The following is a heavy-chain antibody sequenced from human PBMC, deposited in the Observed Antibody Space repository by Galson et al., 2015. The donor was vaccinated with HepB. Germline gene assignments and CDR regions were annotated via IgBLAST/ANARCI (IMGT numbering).Heavy chain of an antibody. CDR3: VKEGSWFGGDWFDP. V-gene: IGHV3-23*01. CDR2: INGRGSTR. CDR1: GFIFRHHA. J-gene: IGHJ5*02. Sequence: SLRLSCAGSGFIFRHHAMAWIRQAPGKGLEWVSGINGRGSTRSYSYAVKGRFSISRDNSKDTVFLQMDNLRAEDTAAYYCVKEGSWFGGDWFDPWGQGALVTVS. D-gene: IGHD3-16*01.